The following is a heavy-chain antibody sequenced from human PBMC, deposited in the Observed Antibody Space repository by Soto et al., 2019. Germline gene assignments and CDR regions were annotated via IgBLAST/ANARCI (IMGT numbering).Heavy chain of an antibody. CDR1: GGTFSSYA. Sequence: QVQLVQSGAEVKKPRSSVKVSCKASGGTFSSYAISWVRQAPGQGLEWMGGIIPISDTTNYAQKFQGRVTITADESTSTAYMELSSLRSEDTAVYYCSRSQGSSTSLDIYYYYYYGMDVWGQGTTVTVSS. CDR3: SRSQGSSTSLDIYYYYYYGMDV. V-gene: IGHV1-69*01. D-gene: IGHD2-2*01. J-gene: IGHJ6*02. CDR2: IIPISDTT.